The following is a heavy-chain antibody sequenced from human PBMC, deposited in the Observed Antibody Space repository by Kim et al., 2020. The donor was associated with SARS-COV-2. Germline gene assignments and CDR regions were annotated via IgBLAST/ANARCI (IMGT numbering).Heavy chain of an antibody. CDR1: GFSFSTYS. CDR2: ISSSGSTI. Sequence: GGSLRLSCAASGFSFSTYSMNWVRQAPGKGLEWISYISSSGSTIYYADSVKGRFTISRDNARNSLFLQMVRLRVEDTSVYFCARGSQPYYYYGVDVWGQGTTVTVPS. V-gene: IGHV3-48*01. D-gene: IGHD3-16*01. CDR3: ARGSQPYYYYGVDV. J-gene: IGHJ6*02.